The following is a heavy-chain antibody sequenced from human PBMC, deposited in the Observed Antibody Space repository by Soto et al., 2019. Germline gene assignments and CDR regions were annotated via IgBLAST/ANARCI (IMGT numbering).Heavy chain of an antibody. CDR3: ARSSSGWYSNWFDP. D-gene: IGHD6-19*01. CDR1: GYTFTSYG. Sequence: ASVKVSCKASGYTFTSYGISWVRQAPGQGLEWMGWISAYNGNTNYAQKLQGRVTMTTDTSTSTAYMELRSLRSDDTAVYYCARSSSGWYSNWFDPWGQGTLVTVSS. V-gene: IGHV1-18*01. J-gene: IGHJ5*02. CDR2: ISAYNGNT.